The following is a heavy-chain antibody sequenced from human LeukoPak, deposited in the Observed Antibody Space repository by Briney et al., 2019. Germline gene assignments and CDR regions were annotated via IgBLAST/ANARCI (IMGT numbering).Heavy chain of an antibody. CDR3: ASGKYFYDDPASLNRASRTALDL. D-gene: IGHD3-16*01. CDR1: GDSTAGRY. Sequence: SETLSLTCSVSGDSTAGRYWSWVRQSPGKGLEWLGLVYKSGDINYHPSFRSRLSVSLDRSKTQVSLRLRSVTAADTAVYYCASGKYFYDDPASLNRASRTALDLWARGTMVIVSS. J-gene: IGHJ3*01. CDR2: VYKSGDI. V-gene: IGHV4-59*11.